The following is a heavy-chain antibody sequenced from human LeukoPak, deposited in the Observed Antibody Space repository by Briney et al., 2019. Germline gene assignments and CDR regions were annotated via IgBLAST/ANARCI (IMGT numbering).Heavy chain of an antibody. CDR3: AKGSDFWSRAYFDY. CDR1: GFTFDDYA. J-gene: IGHJ4*02. Sequence: GGSLRLSCAASGFTFDDYAMHWVRQAPGKGLEWVSGISWNSGSIGYADSVKGRFTISRDNAKNSLYLQMNSLRAEDTALYYCAKGSDFWSRAYFDYWGQGTLVTVSS. CDR2: ISWNSGSI. V-gene: IGHV3-9*01. D-gene: IGHD3-3*01.